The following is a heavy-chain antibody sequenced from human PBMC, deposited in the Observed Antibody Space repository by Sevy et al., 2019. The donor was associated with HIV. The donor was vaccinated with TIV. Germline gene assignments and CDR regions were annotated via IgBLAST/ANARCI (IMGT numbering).Heavy chain of an antibody. CDR2: INHSGST. D-gene: IGHD2-2*01. V-gene: IGHV4-34*01. CDR1: GGSFSGYY. CDR3: ARSPPIVVVPGAPSWFDA. Sequence: TLSLTCAVHGGSFSGYYWNWIRQPPGKGLEWIGEINHSGSTNYNPSLKSRVTISVDTSKNQFSLKLSSVTAADTAVYYCARSPPIVVVPGAPSWFDAWGQGTLVTVSS. J-gene: IGHJ5*02.